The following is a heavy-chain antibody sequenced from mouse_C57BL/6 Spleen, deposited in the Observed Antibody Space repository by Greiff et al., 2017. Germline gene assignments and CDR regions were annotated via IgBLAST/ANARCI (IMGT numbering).Heavy chain of an antibody. CDR1: GFTFSDYG. V-gene: IGHV5-17*01. CDR2: ISSGSSTI. CDR3: ARNRGYYFDY. Sequence: EVHLVESGGGLVKPGGSLKLSCAASGFTFSDYGMHWVRQAPEKGLEWVAYISSGSSTIYYADTVKGRFTISRDNAKNTLFLQMTSLRSEDTAMYYCARNRGYYFDYWGQGTTLTVSS. J-gene: IGHJ2*01.